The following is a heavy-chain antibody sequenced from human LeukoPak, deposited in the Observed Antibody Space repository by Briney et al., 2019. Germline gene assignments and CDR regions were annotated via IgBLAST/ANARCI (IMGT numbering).Heavy chain of an antibody. J-gene: IGHJ4*02. V-gene: IGHV3-74*01. D-gene: IGHD2/OR15-2a*01. Sequence: AGGSLRLSCAACGFTFSRYWMQWVRQAPGKGLVGVSRINTDGSSTTYADSVKGRFTISRDNAKNTLYLQMNSLRAEDTAVYYCARGSQPYLWGQGTLVTVSS. CDR3: ARGSQPYL. CDR2: INTDGSST. CDR1: GFTFSRYW.